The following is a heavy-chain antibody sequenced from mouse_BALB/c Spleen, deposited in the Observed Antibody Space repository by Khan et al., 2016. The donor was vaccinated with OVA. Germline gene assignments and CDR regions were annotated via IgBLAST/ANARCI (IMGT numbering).Heavy chain of an antibody. CDR3: ARDRYYYGRGLAY. J-gene: IGHJ3*01. D-gene: IGHD1-1*01. CDR1: GFSLTGYG. Sequence: QVQLKESGPGLVAPSQSLSITCTVSGFSLTGYGVNWVRQPPGKGLEWLGMIWGDGSTDYNSALKSRLSISKDNSKNQVFLKMNSLQTDDTARDYCARDRYYYGRGLAYWGQGTLVTVSA. CDR2: IWGDGST. V-gene: IGHV2-6-7*01.